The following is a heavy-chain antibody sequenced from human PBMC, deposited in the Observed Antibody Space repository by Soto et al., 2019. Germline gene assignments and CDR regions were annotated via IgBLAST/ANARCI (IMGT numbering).Heavy chain of an antibody. V-gene: IGHV1-18*01. Sequence: QVQLVQSGGEVKKPGASVKVSCKTSGYSFTTYGISWVRQAPGQGLEWMGWISAYNGNTNYAQKHQGRVSMTTDTSTSTAYLERRSLRSVDTAVYCCSRVCPARYNFYSMDVCSQVSTVNVSS. CDR1: GYSFTTYG. D-gene: IGHD1-20*01. CDR2: ISAYNGNT. J-gene: IGHJ6*01. CDR3: SRVCPARYNFYSMDV.